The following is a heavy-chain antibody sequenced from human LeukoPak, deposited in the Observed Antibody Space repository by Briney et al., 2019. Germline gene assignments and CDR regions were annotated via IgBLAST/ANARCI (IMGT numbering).Heavy chain of an antibody. Sequence: EGSLRLSCAAAGFTVSTYCMYWVPQAQGKGLVWVARIRPEGTTTAYADSVKGRFTISRDNAKNTLFLQMNSLSAEDTAVYYCARDLDWILFDYWGQGTLVTVSS. CDR3: ARDLDWILFDY. V-gene: IGHV3-74*03. D-gene: IGHD3-9*01. CDR1: GFTVSTYC. J-gene: IGHJ4*02. CDR2: IRPEGTTT.